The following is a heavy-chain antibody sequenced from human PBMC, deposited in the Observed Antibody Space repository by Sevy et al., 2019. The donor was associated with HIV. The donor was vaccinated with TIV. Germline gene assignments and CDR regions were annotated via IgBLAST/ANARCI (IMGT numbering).Heavy chain of an antibody. CDR2: INHSGIT. Sequence: SETLSLTCTVHGEPFSGYYWSWIRQPPGKGLEGIGEINHSGITHYNPSLKSRVTLSVETSKNHFSLKLSSVTAADTAVYYGVRQDLATAAPRPYWGQGSLVTVSS. J-gene: IGHJ4*02. CDR1: GEPFSGYY. D-gene: IGHD6-6*01. V-gene: IGHV4-34*01. CDR3: VRQDLATAAPRPY.